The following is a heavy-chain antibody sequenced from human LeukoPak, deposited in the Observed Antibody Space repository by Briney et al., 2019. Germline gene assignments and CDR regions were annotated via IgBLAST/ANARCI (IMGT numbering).Heavy chain of an antibody. J-gene: IGHJ4*02. CDR1: GFTFSNSG. D-gene: IGHD4-17*01. Sequence: GGSLRLSCAASGFTFSNSGMHWVHQAPGKGLEWVAVISSDGSVQYYADSVKGRFTISRDKSKNTLYLQMNSLRAEDTAVYYCTTQIAWGNWGQGTLVTVSS. V-gene: IGHV3-30*03. CDR3: TTQIAWGN. CDR2: ISSDGSVQ.